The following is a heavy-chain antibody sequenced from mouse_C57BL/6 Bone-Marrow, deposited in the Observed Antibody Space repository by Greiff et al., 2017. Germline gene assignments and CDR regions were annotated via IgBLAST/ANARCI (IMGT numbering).Heavy chain of an antibody. J-gene: IGHJ1*03. Sequence: EVKLVESEGGLVQPGRSMKLSCSVSGFTFSDYYMAWVRQVPEKGLEWVANINYDGSSTYYLDSLKSRFIISRDNAKNILYLQMSSLKSEDTATYYCARDDSWYFDVWGTGTTVTVSS. CDR3: ARDDSWYFDV. CDR2: INYDGSST. D-gene: IGHD2-4*01. CDR1: GFTFSDYY. V-gene: IGHV5-16*01.